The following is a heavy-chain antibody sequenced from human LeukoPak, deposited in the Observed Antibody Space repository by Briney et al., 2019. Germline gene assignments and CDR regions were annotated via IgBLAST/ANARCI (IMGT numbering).Heavy chain of an antibody. J-gene: IGHJ4*02. CDR1: GFTFDDYA. CDR2: ISWNSGSI. CDR3: AKELGHGSGPYYFDY. V-gene: IGHV3-9*01. Sequence: GGSLRLSCAASGFTFDDYAMHWVRQAPGKGLEWVSGISWNSGSIGYADSVKGRFTISRDNAKNSLYLQMNSLRAEDTALYYCAKELGHGSGPYYFDYWGQGTLVTVSS. D-gene: IGHD6-19*01.